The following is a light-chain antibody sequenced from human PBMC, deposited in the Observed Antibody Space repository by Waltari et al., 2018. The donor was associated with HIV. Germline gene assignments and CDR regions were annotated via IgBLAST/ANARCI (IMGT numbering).Light chain of an antibody. CDR3: ATWDDSLNGRV. Sequence: QSVLTQPPSASGTPGQRVTISCSGGRSNIGDNTVNWYQHLPGTAPKLLSYKSDQRPSGVPDRFSGSKSDTSASLAISGLQSEDEADYYCATWDDSLNGRVFGGGTKLTVL. CDR2: KSD. V-gene: IGLV1-44*01. J-gene: IGLJ3*02. CDR1: RSNIGDNT.